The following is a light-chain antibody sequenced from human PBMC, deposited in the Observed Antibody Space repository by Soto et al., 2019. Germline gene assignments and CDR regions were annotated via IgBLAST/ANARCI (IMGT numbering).Light chain of an antibody. V-gene: IGKV1-27*01. CDR1: QGISNF. Sequence: DIQMTQSPSSLSASVGVRVTITCRAIQGISNFLAWYQQKPGKVPKLLIYAASTLQSGVPSRFSGSGSGTDFTLTITSLQPEDVATYYCQKYNSAPWTFGQGTKVEIK. CDR3: QKYNSAPWT. CDR2: AAS. J-gene: IGKJ1*01.